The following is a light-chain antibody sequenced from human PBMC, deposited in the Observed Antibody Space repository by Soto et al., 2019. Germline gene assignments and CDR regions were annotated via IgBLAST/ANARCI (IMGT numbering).Light chain of an antibody. CDR2: GAS. J-gene: IGKJ4*01. Sequence: EIVMTQSPATLSVSPGERATLSCRASQSVSSNLAWYQQRPGQPPRLLIYGASTRATGIPARFSGSGSGTEFTLTISSLQSEDFAVYYCQQYYGWPLTFGGGTKMEIK. CDR3: QQYYGWPLT. CDR1: QSVSSN. V-gene: IGKV3-15*01.